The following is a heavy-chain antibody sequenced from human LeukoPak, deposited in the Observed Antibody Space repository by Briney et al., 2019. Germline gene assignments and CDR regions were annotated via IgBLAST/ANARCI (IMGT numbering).Heavy chain of an antibody. CDR3: AGILYESSAAIDY. CDR2: MNPNSGNT. V-gene: IGHV1-8*01. Sequence: ASVKVSCKASGYTFTSYDINWVRQAPGQGLEWMGWMNPNSGNTGYAQKFQGRVTMTRNTSISTAYMELSSLRSEDTAVYYCAGILYESSAAIDYWGQGTLVTVSS. CDR1: GYTFTSYD. J-gene: IGHJ4*02. D-gene: IGHD5/OR15-5a*01.